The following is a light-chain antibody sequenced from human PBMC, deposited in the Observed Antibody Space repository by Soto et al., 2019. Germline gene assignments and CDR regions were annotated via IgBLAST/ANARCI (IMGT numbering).Light chain of an antibody. CDR2: GAS. CDR3: QQYKSWPPLT. V-gene: IGKV3-15*01. CDR1: QSVGSA. Sequence: EIVMTQSPATLSVSPGETATFSCRASQSVGSALAWYQHKPGQAPRLLIVGASIRATGVPGRFSGGRSGTEFTPTISGLQSEDFAVYYCQQYKSWPPLTFGGGTTVEIK. J-gene: IGKJ4*01.